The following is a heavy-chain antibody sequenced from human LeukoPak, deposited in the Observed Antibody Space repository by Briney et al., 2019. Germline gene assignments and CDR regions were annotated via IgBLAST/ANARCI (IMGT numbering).Heavy chain of an antibody. D-gene: IGHD6-13*01. CDR3: ARVVTPRYSSTWTWFDP. CDR1: GDSVSSNSAA. J-gene: IGHJ5*02. Sequence: SQTLSLTCAISGDSVSSNSAAWNWIRQSPSRGLEWLGRTYYRSKWYNDYAVSMKSLITINPDTSKNQVSLQLNSVTSEDTAVYYCARVVTPRYSSTWTWFDPWGQGTLVIVSS. V-gene: IGHV6-1*01. CDR2: TYYRSKWYN.